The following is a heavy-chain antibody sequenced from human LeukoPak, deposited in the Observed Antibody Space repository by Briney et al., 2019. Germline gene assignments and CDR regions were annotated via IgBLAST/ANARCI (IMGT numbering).Heavy chain of an antibody. Sequence: GESLKISCQGSGYSFTSYWIGWVRQMPGKGLEWMGIIYPGDSDTRYSPSFQGQVTISADKSISTAYLQWSSLKASDTAMYYCARQRTEDVLLWFRELSAADYWGQGTLVTVSS. J-gene: IGHJ4*02. V-gene: IGHV5-51*01. CDR3: ARQRTEDVLLWFRELSAADY. D-gene: IGHD3-10*01. CDR2: IYPGDSDT. CDR1: GYSFTSYW.